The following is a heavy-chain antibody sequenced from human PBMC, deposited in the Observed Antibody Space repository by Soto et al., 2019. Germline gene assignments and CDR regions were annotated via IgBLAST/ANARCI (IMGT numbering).Heavy chain of an antibody. CDR1: GGSVSSGSYY. J-gene: IGHJ4*02. CDR2: IYSSGST. Sequence: QVQLQESGPGLEKPSETLSLNCTVFGGSVSSGSYYWSWIRQPPGKGLEWIGYIYSSGSTSYNPSLKSRVTISVDTSKNQFSLKLSSVTAADTAVYYCARDGDGYNYWGQGTLVTVSS. D-gene: IGHD5-12*01. CDR3: ARDGDGYNY. V-gene: IGHV4-61*01.